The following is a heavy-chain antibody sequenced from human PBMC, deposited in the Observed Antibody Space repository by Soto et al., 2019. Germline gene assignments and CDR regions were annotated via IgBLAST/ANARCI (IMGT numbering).Heavy chain of an antibody. Sequence: GASVKVSCKASGGTFSSHAFSWVQQAPGQGLEWMGVVIPIIDTANHARKVQGRVTITRDTSASTAYMELSSLRSADTAVYHCARDRGAGNSSGYHYCYLDIWGRGILVTVSS. V-gene: IGHV1-69*05. D-gene: IGHD6-19*01. CDR1: GGTFSSHA. J-gene: IGHJ2*01. CDR2: VIPIIDTA. CDR3: ARDRGAGNSSGYHYCYLDI.